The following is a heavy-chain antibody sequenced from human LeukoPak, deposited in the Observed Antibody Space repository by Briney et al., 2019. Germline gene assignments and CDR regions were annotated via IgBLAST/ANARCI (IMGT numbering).Heavy chain of an antibody. V-gene: IGHV1-18*01. CDR3: AREGGGCGGDCYSLNWFDP. Sequence: ASVKVSCKASGYTFTSYGISWVRQAPGQGLEWMGWISAYNGNTNYAQKLQGRVTMTTDTSTSTAYMELRSLRSDDTAVYYCAREGGGCGGDCYSLNWFDPWGQGTLVTVSS. J-gene: IGHJ5*02. CDR2: ISAYNGNT. D-gene: IGHD2-21*02. CDR1: GYTFTSYG.